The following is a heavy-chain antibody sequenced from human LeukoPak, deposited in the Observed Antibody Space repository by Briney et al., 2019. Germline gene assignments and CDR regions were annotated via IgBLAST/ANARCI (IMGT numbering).Heavy chain of an antibody. CDR2: ISWDGGST. CDR3: AKDIMSHYYGSGSYSPGGD. Sequence: GGSLRLSCAASGFTFDDYGMHWVRQAPGKGLEWVSLISWDGGSTYYADSVKGRFTISRDNSKNSLYLQMNSLRAEDTALYYCAKDIMSHYYGSGSYSPGGDWGQGALVTV. CDR1: GFTFDDYG. J-gene: IGHJ4*02. V-gene: IGHV3-43D*03. D-gene: IGHD3-10*01.